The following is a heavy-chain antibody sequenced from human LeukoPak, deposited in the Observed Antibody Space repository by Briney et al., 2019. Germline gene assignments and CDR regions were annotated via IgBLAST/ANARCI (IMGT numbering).Heavy chain of an antibody. D-gene: IGHD2-2*01. Sequence: GESLKISCKGSGYSFTNYWIGWVRQMPGKGVGWMGIIYPGDSDTRYSPSFQGQVTIPADKSISTAYLQWSSLKASDAAMYYCARSCSSTSCYLSDAFDIWGRGTMVTVSS. CDR3: ARSCSSTSCYLSDAFDI. CDR1: GYSFTNYW. J-gene: IGHJ3*02. V-gene: IGHV5-51*01. CDR2: IYPGDSDT.